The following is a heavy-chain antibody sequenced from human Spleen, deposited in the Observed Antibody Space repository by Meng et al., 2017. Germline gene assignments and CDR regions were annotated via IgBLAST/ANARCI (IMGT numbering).Heavy chain of an antibody. V-gene: IGHV4-61*02. CDR3: ARLFSQDYFDY. CDR1: GGSINSGSYY. Sequence: SETLSLTCTVSGGSINSGSYYWNWIRQPAGKGLEWIGRIYTSGTTNYNPSLKSRVTISVDTSKNQFSLKLSSVTAADTAVYYCARLFSQDYFDYWGQGTLVTV. CDR2: IYTSGTT. J-gene: IGHJ4*02.